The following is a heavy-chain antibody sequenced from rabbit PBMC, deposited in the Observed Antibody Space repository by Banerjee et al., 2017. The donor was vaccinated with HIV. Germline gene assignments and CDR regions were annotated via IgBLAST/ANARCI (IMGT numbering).Heavy chain of an antibody. V-gene: IGHV1S45*01. CDR2: IYGGDGET. Sequence: QEQLVESGGGLVQPEGSVTLTCAASGFTISSSYWICWVRQAPGKGLEWIACIYGGDGETFYASWVNGRFSVSKGSSTTVDLKMTSLTAADTATYFCARSDAGYGSAAVLWGPGTLVTVS. J-gene: IGHJ4*01. D-gene: IGHD6-1*01. CDR1: GFTISSSYW. CDR3: ARSDAGYGSAAVL.